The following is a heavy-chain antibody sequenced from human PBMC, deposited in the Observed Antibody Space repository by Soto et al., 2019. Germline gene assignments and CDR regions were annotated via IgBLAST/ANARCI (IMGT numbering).Heavy chain of an antibody. Sequence: ASVKVSCKASGYTFTSYGISWVRQAPGQGLEWMGWISAYNGNTNYAQKLQGRVTMTTDTSTSTAYMELRSLRSDDTAVYYCAILMTTVTTGDAFDIWGQGTMLTVSS. CDR3: AILMTTVTTGDAFDI. CDR1: GYTFTSYG. CDR2: ISAYNGNT. J-gene: IGHJ3*02. D-gene: IGHD4-17*01. V-gene: IGHV1-18*01.